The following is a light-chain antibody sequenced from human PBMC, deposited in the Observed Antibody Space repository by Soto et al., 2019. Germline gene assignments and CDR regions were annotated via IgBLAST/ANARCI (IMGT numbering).Light chain of an antibody. V-gene: IGLV2-14*01. CDR1: STDFGGQNY. CDR2: EVS. CDR3: SSYTDVVTLEV. J-gene: IGLJ1*01. Sequence: QSALTQPASVSGSLGQTITTSCPGTSTDFGGQNYLSWYQQHPGRAPKPIPSEVSNRPSGLSNRFSAPKSGKTAFLTTSRIQAEGVAGLYCSSYTDVVTLEVFGPGTKVTVL.